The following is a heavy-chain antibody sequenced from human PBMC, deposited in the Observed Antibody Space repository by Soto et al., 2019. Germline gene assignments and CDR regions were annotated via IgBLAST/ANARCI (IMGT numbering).Heavy chain of an antibody. D-gene: IGHD3-3*01. CDR3: AGGLSGRYDCWSGYSDYYYYYMDV. J-gene: IGHJ6*03. V-gene: IGHV4-39*01. CDR2: IYYRGRT. CDR1: GGSISSSSYY. Sequence: QLQLQESGPGLVKPSETLSLTCTVSGGSISSSSYYWGWIRQPPGKGLEWIGSIYYRGRTYYNPSLKSRVTISVDTSEHQFSLKLSSVTAADTAVYYCAGGLSGRYDCWSGYSDYYYYYMDVWGKGTTVTVSS.